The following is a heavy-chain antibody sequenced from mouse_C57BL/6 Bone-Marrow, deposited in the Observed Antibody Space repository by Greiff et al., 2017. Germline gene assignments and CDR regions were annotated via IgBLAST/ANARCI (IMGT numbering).Heavy chain of an antibody. V-gene: IGHV5-6*01. Sequence: VQLKESGGDLVKPGGSLKLSCAASGFTFSSYGMSWVRQTPDKRLEWVATISSGGSYTYYPDSVQGRFTISRDNAKNTLYLQMSSLKSEDTAMYYCARHTGSSYLAYWGQGTLVTVSA. CDR2: ISSGGSYT. CDR3: ARHTGSSYLAY. J-gene: IGHJ3*01. D-gene: IGHD1-1*01. CDR1: GFTFSSYG.